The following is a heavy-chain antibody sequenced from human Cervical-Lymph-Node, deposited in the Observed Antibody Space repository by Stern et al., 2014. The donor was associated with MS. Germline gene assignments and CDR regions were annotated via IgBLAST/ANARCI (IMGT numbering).Heavy chain of an antibody. CDR2: TIPIFGKA. CDR3: ARAAYSTSSYNY. V-gene: IGHV1-69*01. J-gene: IGHJ4*02. Sequence: QVQLVQSGAEVKKPGSSVKVSCKASGGTFSNHVISWVRQAPGQGLEWMGGTIPIFGKAIYAQKFQGRFTITADESTRAAYMELSSLRSEDTAVYYGARAAYSTSSYNYWGQGTLVTVSA. CDR1: GGTFSNHV. D-gene: IGHD2/OR15-2a*01.